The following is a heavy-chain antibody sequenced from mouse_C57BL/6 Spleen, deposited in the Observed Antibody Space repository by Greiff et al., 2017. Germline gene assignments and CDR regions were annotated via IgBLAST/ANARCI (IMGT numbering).Heavy chain of an antibody. CDR2: IYPGSGST. CDR3: ARREESIYYDCDEYFDV. Sequence: QVQLQQPGAELVKPGASVKMSCKASGYTFTSYWITWVKQRPGQGLEWIGDIYPGSGSTNYNEKFKSKATLTVDTSSSTSYMQLSSLTSEDSAIYYYARREESIYYDCDEYFDVWGTGTTVTVSS. CDR1: GYTFTSYW. D-gene: IGHD2-4*01. J-gene: IGHJ1*03. V-gene: IGHV1-55*01.